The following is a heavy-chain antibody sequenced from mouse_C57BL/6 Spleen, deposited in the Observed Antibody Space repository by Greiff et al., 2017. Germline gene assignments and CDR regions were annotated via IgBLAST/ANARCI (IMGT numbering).Heavy chain of an antibody. Sequence: QVQLKQPGAELVKPGASVKMSCKASGYTFTSYWITWVKQRPGQGLEWIGDIYPGSGSTNYNEKFKSKATLTVDTSSSTAYMQLSSLTSEDSAVYYCARLDEDYDYDGYWYFDVWGTGTTVTVSS. D-gene: IGHD2-4*01. J-gene: IGHJ1*03. CDR2: IYPGSGST. CDR1: GYTFTSYW. CDR3: ARLDEDYDYDGYWYFDV. V-gene: IGHV1-55*01.